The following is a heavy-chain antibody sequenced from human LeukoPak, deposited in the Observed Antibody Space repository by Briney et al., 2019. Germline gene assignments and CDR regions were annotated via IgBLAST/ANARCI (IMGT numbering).Heavy chain of an antibody. V-gene: IGHV3-11*01. CDR2: ISSSGSTI. Sequence: GGSLRLSCAASGVTFSDYYMSWIRQAPGKGLEWVSYISSSGSTIYYADSVKGRFTISRDNAKNSLYLQMNSLRAEDTAVYYCARDYYDFWSGPDYGMDVWGQGTTVTVSS. CDR3: ARDYYDFWSGPDYGMDV. CDR1: GVTFSDYY. J-gene: IGHJ6*02. D-gene: IGHD3-3*01.